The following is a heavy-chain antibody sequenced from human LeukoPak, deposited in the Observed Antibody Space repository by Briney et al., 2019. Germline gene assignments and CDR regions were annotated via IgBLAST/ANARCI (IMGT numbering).Heavy chain of an antibody. J-gene: IGHJ4*02. CDR1: GYSISSGYY. D-gene: IGHD4-11*01. Sequence: SETLSLTCTVSGYSISSGYYWGWIRQPPGKGLEWIGSIYHSGSTYYNPSLKSRVTISVDTSKNRFSLKLSSVTAADTAVYYCARDDNYGIFVNVDYWGQGTLVTVSS. V-gene: IGHV4-38-2*02. CDR3: ARDDNYGIFVNVDY. CDR2: IYHSGST.